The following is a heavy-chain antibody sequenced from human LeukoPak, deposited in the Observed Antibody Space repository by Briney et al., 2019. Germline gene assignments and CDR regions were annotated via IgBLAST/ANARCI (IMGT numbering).Heavy chain of an antibody. V-gene: IGHV1-46*01. J-gene: IGHJ4*02. CDR2: INHSGGDT. CDR1: GYTFTRYY. D-gene: IGHD2-21*01. CDR3: ARENGGEDY. Sequence: ASVKLSCKASGYTFTRYYMHWVRQAPGQGLEWMGMINHSGGDTNYAQKLQGRVTMTRDTSTSTVYMELSSLRSEDTAVYYCARENGGEDYWGQGTLGTVSA.